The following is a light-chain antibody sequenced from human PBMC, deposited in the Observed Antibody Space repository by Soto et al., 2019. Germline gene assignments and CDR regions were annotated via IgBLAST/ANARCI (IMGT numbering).Light chain of an antibody. CDR1: SSNIGSNT. J-gene: IGLJ1*01. Sequence: QSVLTQPPSASGTPGQRVTISCSGSSSNIGSNTVKWYQQLPGTAPKLLIYSNHQRPSGVPDRFSGSKSGTSASLAISGLQSEDEADYYCSSYTDRKNLVFGTGTKLTVL. CDR2: SNH. V-gene: IGLV1-44*01. CDR3: SSYTDRKNLV.